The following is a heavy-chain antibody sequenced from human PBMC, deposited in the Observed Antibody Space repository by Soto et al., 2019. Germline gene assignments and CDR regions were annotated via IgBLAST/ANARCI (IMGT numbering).Heavy chain of an antibody. CDR1: GDIVFSNTAT. CDR2: TYYRSQWHN. Sequence: SQTLSLTCAISGDIVFSNTATWNWIRQSPSRGLEWLGRTYYRSQWHNDYAESVKSRITINPDTSKNQFSLQLNSVTPEDTAVYYCARERGFRSGALDIWGRGTMVTVSS. CDR3: ARERGFRSGALDI. D-gene: IGHD1-1*01. J-gene: IGHJ3*02. V-gene: IGHV6-1*01.